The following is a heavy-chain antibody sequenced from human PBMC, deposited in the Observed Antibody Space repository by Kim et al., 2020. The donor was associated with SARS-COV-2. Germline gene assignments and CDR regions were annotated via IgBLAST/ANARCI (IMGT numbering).Heavy chain of an antibody. Sequence: PGGSLRLSCAASGFNVRNNYMNWIRQVPGKGLEWVAVLYSGGDIYYADSVRGRFTISRDESKNTVDLQMNGLTVDDTALYYCARGSTTGWYGFDYWGQGTLVTVS. D-gene: IGHD6-19*01. CDR1: GFNVRNNY. V-gene: IGHV3-53*01. CDR2: LYSGGDI. CDR3: ARGSTTGWYGFDY. J-gene: IGHJ4*02.